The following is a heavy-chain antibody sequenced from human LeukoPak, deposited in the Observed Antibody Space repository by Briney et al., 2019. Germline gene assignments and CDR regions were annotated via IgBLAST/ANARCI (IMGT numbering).Heavy chain of an antibody. D-gene: IGHD3-22*01. CDR3: VKSESGSSGSH. CDR2: ISGSGGST. J-gene: IGHJ1*01. CDR1: GFTFSSYA. V-gene: IGHV3-23*01. Sequence: GGSLRLSCAASGFTFSSYAMSWVRQAPGKGLEWVSAISGSGGSTYYADSVKGRFTISRDNSKNTLYLQMNSLRAEDTAVYYCVKSESGSSGSHWGQGTLVTVSS.